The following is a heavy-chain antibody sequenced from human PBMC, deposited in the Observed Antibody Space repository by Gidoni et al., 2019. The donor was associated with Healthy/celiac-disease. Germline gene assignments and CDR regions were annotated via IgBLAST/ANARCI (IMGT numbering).Heavy chain of an antibody. D-gene: IGHD6-6*01. CDR3: EAAARPDDYYYGMDV. CDR2: INPNSGGT. Sequence: QVQLVQSGAEVKKPGASVKVSCKASGYTFTGYYMHWVRQAPGQGLEWMGWINPNSGGTNYAQKFQGRVTMTRDTSISTAYMELSRLRSDDTAVYYCEAAARPDDYYYGMDVWGQGTTVTVSS. J-gene: IGHJ6*02. CDR1: GYTFTGYY. V-gene: IGHV1-2*02.